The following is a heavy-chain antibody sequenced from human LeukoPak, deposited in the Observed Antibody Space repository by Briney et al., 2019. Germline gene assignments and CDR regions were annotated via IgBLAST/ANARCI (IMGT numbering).Heavy chain of an antibody. V-gene: IGHV3-64*01. D-gene: IGHD2-2*02. CDR1: GFTFSSYA. CDR3: ARDAEYCSSTSCYKDYYYYMDV. J-gene: IGHJ6*03. Sequence: GGFLRLSXAASGFTFSSYAMHWVRQAPGKGLEYVSAISSNGGSTYYANSVKGRFTISRDNSKNTLYLQMGSLRAEDMAVYYCARDAEYCSSTSCYKDYYYYMDVWGKGTTVTVSS. CDR2: ISSNGGST.